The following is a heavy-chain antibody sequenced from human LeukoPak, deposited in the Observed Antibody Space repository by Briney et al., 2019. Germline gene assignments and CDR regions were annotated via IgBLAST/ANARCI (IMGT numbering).Heavy chain of an antibody. D-gene: IGHD3-22*01. CDR2: IYYSGNT. J-gene: IGHJ4*02. CDR1: GGSISTSAYY. Sequence: SETLSLTCIVSGGSISTSAYYWGWIRQPPGEGLQWIGSIYYSGNTYYNSSLKSRVTISVDTSTSQFSLKLSSVTAADTAVYYCAREYYYDSSGYSTYYFDYWGQGTLVTVSS. CDR3: AREYYYDSSGYSTYYFDY. V-gene: IGHV4-39*07.